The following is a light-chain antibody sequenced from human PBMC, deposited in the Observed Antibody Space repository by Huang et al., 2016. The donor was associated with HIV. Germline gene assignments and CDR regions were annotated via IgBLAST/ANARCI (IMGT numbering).Light chain of an antibody. CDR2: EAS. CDR1: QSVGVY. J-gene: IGKJ4*01. CDR3: QQRTKWPPVLT. Sequence: EIVLTQSPATLSLSPGDRATLSCRASQSVGVYLAWYQQKPGQAPRLLIFEASNRATGIPDRFSGSGSGTDFTLTIDSLQPDDFAIYYCQQRTKWPPVLTFGGGTRAEIK. V-gene: IGKV3-11*01.